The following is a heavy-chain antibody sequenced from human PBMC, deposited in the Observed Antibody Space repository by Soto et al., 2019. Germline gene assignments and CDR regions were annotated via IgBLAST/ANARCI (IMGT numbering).Heavy chain of an antibody. D-gene: IGHD2-21*02. CDR3: AKDAVYGDGLWLAAN. CDR1: GFTFSISA. CDR2: MTGSGGDI. J-gene: IGHJ4*02. Sequence: EVQLLESGGGLVQPGESLRLSCAASGFTFSISAMMWVRQPPGKGQEWVAGMTGSGGDIRYADSVKGRFTISKDNSKNTLYLQMNSLRAEDTAMYYCAKDAVYGDGLWLAANWGQGTLVTVSS. V-gene: IGHV3-23*01.